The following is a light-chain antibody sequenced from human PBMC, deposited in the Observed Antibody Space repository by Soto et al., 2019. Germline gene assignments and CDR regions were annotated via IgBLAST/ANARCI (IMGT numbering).Light chain of an antibody. CDR3: QQYGSSPPKT. Sequence: ILLTQSPGTLSVSPWESATLPCRASQSVSSSYLAWYQQKPGQAPRLIIYCASSRATGSPDRFSGSGSWTDFTLTISRLEPEDFAVYYCQQYGSSPPKTFGQGTKVDIK. CDR1: QSVSSSY. V-gene: IGKV3-20*01. J-gene: IGKJ1*01. CDR2: CAS.